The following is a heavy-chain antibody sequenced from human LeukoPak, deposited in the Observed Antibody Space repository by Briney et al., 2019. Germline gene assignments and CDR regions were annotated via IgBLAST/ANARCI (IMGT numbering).Heavy chain of an antibody. V-gene: IGHV3-11*04. CDR3: ARDHRWGFDY. Sequence: NPGGSLRLSCAASGFTFSYLYMSWIRQAPGKGLEWVSYIRSRDRTIYYADSVKGRFTISTDNAENSLYLQMNSLRTEDTAVYYCARDHRWGFDYWGRGTLVTVSS. J-gene: IGHJ4*02. D-gene: IGHD3-16*01. CDR1: GFTFSYLY. CDR2: IRSRDRTI.